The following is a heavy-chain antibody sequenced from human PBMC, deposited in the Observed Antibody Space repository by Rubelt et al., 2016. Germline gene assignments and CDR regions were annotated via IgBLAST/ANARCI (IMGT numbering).Heavy chain of an antibody. D-gene: IGHD1-20*01. CDR3: ARGAHTKAPDVFPIISGCRHPKDNSPVVLACLITGYHPTSVTVTWY. Sequence: QVQLVQSGAEVKKPGASVKVSCKASGYTFTSYYMHWVRQAPGQGLEWMGIINPSGGSKGYAQKFQGRVTMARDTSTTTVYRELSSLRSEDTAVYYCARGAHTKAPDVFPIISGCRHPKDNSPVVLACLITGYHPTSVTVTWY. J-gene: IGHJ2*01. V-gene: IGHV1-46*01. CDR1: GYTFTSYY. CDR2: INPSGGSK.